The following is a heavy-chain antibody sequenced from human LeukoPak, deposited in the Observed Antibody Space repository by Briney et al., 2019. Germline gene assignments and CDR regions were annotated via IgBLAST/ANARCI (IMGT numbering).Heavy chain of an antibody. V-gene: IGHV4-4*02. J-gene: IGHJ4*02. Sequence: SETLSLTCAVSGGSISSSYWWSWVRQPPGKGLEWIGEVYHSGSTNYNPSLKSRVTISVDTSKNQFSLKLSSVTAADTAVYYCARRPGWKPFDYWGQGTLVTVSS. CDR2: VYHSGST. CDR3: ARRPGWKPFDY. CDR1: GGSISSSYW. D-gene: IGHD2-15*01.